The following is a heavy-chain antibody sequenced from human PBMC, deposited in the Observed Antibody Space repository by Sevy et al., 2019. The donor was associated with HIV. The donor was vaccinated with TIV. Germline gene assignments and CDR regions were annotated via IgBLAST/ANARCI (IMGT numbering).Heavy chain of an antibody. Sequence: GGSLRLSCAASGFTFSSYAMHWVRQAPGKGLEWVAVISYDGSNKYYADSVKGRFTISRDNSKNTLYLQMNSLRAEDTAVYYCARDHRRSQGEYPHYWGQGTLVTVSS. CDR2: ISYDGSNK. D-gene: IGHD1-26*01. J-gene: IGHJ4*02. V-gene: IGHV3-30-3*01. CDR3: ARDHRRSQGEYPHY. CDR1: GFTFSSYA.